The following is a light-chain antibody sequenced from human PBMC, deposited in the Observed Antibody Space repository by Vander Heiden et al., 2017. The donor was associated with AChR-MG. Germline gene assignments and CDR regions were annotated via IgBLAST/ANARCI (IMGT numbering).Light chain of an antibody. V-gene: IGKV1-39*01. CDR2: LAS. J-gene: IGKJ4*01. CDR1: QRLTHY. Sequence: DIQMTQYPSSLSASVADRVTITCRASQRLTHYLNLYQKQPRTPPTLLIYLASSMQSGVPSRCSGSGSGTDVALTISSLQPEDLATYYCQQTDNTPRTFGGGTKVEMK. CDR3: QQTDNTPRT.